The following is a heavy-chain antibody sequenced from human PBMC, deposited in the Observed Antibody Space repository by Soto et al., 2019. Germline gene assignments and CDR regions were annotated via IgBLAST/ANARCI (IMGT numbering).Heavy chain of an antibody. V-gene: IGHV4-34*01. J-gene: IGHJ6*02. CDR2: LDQSGGT. CDR1: GDSLRGQS. D-gene: IGHD6-19*01. Sequence: QVQLQQWGAGLLKASETLSLTCAVVGDSLRGQSWNWIRQSPGKGLEWSGELDQSGGTNYNPSLKSRAIISDDTSKNQFSLTLTSGTAADTAVDYCGREDSYGWSGESLDVWGQGTTVTVSS. CDR3: GREDSYGWSGESLDV.